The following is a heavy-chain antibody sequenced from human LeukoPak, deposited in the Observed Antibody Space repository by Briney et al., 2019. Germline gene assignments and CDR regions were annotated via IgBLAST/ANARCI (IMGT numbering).Heavy chain of an antibody. D-gene: IGHD3-10*01. J-gene: IGHJ5*02. CDR1: GGTFSSYG. Sequence: SVKVSCKASGGTFSSYGISWVRQAPGHGLEWMGGIIPMFGTANYAQKFQGRVTITTDESTSTVYMELSSLRSEDTAVYYCARGYGSGSSYNWFDPWGQGTLVTVSS. CDR2: IIPMFGTA. CDR3: ARGYGSGSSYNWFDP. V-gene: IGHV1-69*05.